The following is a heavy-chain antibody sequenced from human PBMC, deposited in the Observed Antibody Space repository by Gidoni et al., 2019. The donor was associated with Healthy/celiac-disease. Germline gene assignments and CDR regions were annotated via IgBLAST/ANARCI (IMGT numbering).Heavy chain of an antibody. CDR3: ARRKIGYGDYVLDY. CDR2: SHYGGST. CDR1: GGSISSSSYY. Sequence: QLQLQESGPGLVKPSETLSLTCTVSGGSISSSSYYWGWIRQPPGKGLAWIGSSHYGGSTYYNPSPKSRVTISGDKSKNQFSLKLSSWNAADTAGYYCARRKIGYGDYVLDYWGQGTLVTVSS. D-gene: IGHD4-17*01. V-gene: IGHV4-39*01. J-gene: IGHJ4*02.